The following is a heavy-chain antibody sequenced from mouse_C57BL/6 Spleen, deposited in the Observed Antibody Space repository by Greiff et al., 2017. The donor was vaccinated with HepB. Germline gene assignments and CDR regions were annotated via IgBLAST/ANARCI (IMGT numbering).Heavy chain of an antibody. D-gene: IGHD3-2*02. J-gene: IGHJ4*01. V-gene: IGHV1-81*01. CDR3: ARSRTAQATGYYCAMDY. CDR1: GYTFTSYG. Sequence: QVQLQQSGAELARPGASVKLSCKASGYTFTSYGISWVKQRTGQGLEWIGEIYPRSGNTYYNEKFKGKATLTADKSSSTAYMELRSLTSEDSADYFCARSRTAQATGYYCAMDYWGQGTSVTVSS. CDR2: IYPRSGNT.